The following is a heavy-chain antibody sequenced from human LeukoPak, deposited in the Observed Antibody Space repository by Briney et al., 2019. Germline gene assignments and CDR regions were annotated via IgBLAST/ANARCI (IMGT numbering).Heavy chain of an antibody. CDR1: GFTFSSYS. CDR2: ISSSSSTI. J-gene: IGHJ4*02. Sequence: GGSLRLSCAASGFTFSSYSMNWVRQAPGKGLEWVSYISSSSSTIYYADSVKGRLTISRDNAKNSLYLQMNSLRAEDTAVYYCARVSLSSSDYWGQGTLVTVSS. CDR3: ARVSLSSSDY. V-gene: IGHV3-48*01. D-gene: IGHD6-13*01.